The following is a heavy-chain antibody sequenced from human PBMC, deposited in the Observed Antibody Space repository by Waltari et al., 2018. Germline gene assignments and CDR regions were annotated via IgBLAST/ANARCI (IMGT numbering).Heavy chain of an antibody. CDR1: GGTFSSSA. CDR3: AGSLVGAAQTGYYGMDV. D-gene: IGHD1-26*01. J-gene: IGHJ6*02. V-gene: IGHV1-69*01. Sequence: VQLVQSGAEVKTPGSSVRVSCKASGGTFSSSAISWVRQAPGQGLEWMGGTIPIFGTANYAQKFQGRVTITADESTSTAYMELSSLRSEDTAVYYCAGSLVGAAQTGYYGMDVWGQGTTVTVSS. CDR2: TIPIFGTA.